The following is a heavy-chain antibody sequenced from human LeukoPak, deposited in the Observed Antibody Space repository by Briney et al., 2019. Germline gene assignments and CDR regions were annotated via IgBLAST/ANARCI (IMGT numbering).Heavy chain of an antibody. V-gene: IGHV3-30*04. CDR2: ISSDGSNK. J-gene: IGHJ3*01. CDR3: ARGRRTLIVGATRNAFDV. CDR1: GFTFSSYA. Sequence: GGSLRLSCAASGFTFSSYAMHWVRQAPGKGLEWVTFISSDGSNKYYADSVKGRFSISRDNSKNTLYLQMNSLRPEDAAVYYCARGRRTLIVGATRNAFDVWGQGTIVTVSS. D-gene: IGHD1-26*01.